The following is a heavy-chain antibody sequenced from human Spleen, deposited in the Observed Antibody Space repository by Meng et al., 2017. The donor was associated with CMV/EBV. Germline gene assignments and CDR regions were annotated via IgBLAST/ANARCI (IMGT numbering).Heavy chain of an antibody. V-gene: IGHV1-2*02. CDR3: SQKTDEGWNDDQY. Sequence: ASVKVSCKASGYTFTGYYMHWVRQAPGQGLEWMGWINPKSGDTNYAQKFQGRVTMTRDTSIRTAYMELSRLRFDDTAIYYCSQKTDEGWNDDQYWGQGTLVTVSS. J-gene: IGHJ4*02. D-gene: IGHD1-1*01. CDR2: INPKSGDT. CDR1: GYTFTGYY.